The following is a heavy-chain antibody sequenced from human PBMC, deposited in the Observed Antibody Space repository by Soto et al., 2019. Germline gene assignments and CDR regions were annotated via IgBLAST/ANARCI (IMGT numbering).Heavy chain of an antibody. Sequence: LRLSCAASGFTFSDYYMSWIRQAPGKGLEWVSSISSRSTFINYADSVKGRFTISRDNDKGLVYLQMNSLRAEDTAVYYCARDPPLSMIVVVGVDDFWGQGTLVTV. D-gene: IGHD3-22*01. CDR2: ISSRSTFI. CDR3: ARDPPLSMIVVVGVDDF. CDR1: GFTFSDYY. J-gene: IGHJ4*02. V-gene: IGHV3-11*06.